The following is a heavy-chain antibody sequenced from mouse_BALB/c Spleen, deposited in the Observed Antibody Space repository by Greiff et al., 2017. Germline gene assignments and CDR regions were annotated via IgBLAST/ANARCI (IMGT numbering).Heavy chain of an antibody. J-gene: IGHJ2*01. CDR1: GYTFTDYA. CDR3: ARSEGYYGSSYVPFDY. D-gene: IGHD1-1*01. CDR2: ISTYYGDA. V-gene: IGHV1S137*01. Sequence: QVQLQQSGAELVRPGVSVKISCKGSGYTFTDYAMHWVKQSHAKSLEWIGVISTYYGDASSNQKFKGKATMTVDNSSSTDYMELARLTSEDSAIYYCARSEGYYGSSYVPFDYWGQGTTLTVSS.